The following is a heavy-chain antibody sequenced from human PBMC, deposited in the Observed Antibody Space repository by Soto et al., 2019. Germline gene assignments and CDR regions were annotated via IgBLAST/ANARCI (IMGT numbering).Heavy chain of an antibody. CDR1: GYPIGNGYY. CDR3: VRPSRYTFGYFDS. CDR2: IYQSGIT. J-gene: IGHJ4*02. D-gene: IGHD5-18*01. Sequence: SETLSLTCTVSGYPIGNGYYWGWIRQSPGKGLEWIGSIYQSGITYYNPSLKSRASLSIDASKNQFSLNLSSLTAADTAVYYCVRPSRYTFGYFDSWGQGALVTVSS. V-gene: IGHV4-38-2*02.